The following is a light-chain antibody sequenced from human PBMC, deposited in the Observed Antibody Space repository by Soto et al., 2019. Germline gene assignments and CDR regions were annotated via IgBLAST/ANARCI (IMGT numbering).Light chain of an antibody. J-gene: IGKJ1*01. V-gene: IGKV3-20*01. CDR2: GAS. CDR3: QYYGSSPRT. Sequence: ELVLTQSPGTLSLSPGERATLSCRASHSVSSSFLGWYQQKPGQTPRLLIYGASSRATGIPDSFSGSGSGTDFTLTISRLEPEDFAVYYCQYYGSSPRTFGQGTKVEVK. CDR1: HSVSSSF.